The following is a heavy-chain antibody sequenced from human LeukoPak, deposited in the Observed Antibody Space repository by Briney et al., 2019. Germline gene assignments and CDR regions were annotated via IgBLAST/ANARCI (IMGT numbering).Heavy chain of an antibody. D-gene: IGHD3-22*01. CDR2: ISGSGGST. V-gene: IGHV3-23*01. CDR1: GFTFSSYA. Sequence: PGGSLRLSCAASGFTFSSYAMSWVRQAPGKGLEWVSAISGSGGSTYYADSVKGRFTISRDNSKNTLYLQMNSLRAEDTAVYYCAKGGSCYYDSSGYYGYWGQGTLVTVSS. CDR3: AKGGSCYYDSSGYYGY. J-gene: IGHJ4*02.